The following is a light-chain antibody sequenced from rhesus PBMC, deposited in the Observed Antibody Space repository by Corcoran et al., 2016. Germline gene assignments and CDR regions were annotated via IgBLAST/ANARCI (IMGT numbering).Light chain of an antibody. Sequence: DIQMTQSPSSLSASVGDTVTITCQASQDISSWLAWYQQKPGKVPKLLMYKASTVHTGGPARFSGSGSGTHFPLTISSLQPEDFATHYCLHYYNTPFTFGPGTKLDI. V-gene: IGKV1-21*01. CDR2: KAS. CDR3: LHYYNTPFT. CDR1: QDISSW. J-gene: IGKJ3*01.